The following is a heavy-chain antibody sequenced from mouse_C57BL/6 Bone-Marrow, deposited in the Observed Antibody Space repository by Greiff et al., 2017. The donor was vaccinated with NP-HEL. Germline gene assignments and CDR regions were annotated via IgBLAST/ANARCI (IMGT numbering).Heavy chain of an antibody. Sequence: EVMLVESGGGLVQPGESLKLSCESNEYEFPSHDMSWVRKTPEKRLELVAAINSDGGSTYYPDTMERRFIISRDNTKKTLYLQMSSLRSEDTALYYCARGGYYGSSLYWYFDVWGTGTTVTVSS. CDR1: EYEFPSHD. D-gene: IGHD1-1*01. CDR3: ARGGYYGSSLYWYFDV. J-gene: IGHJ1*03. V-gene: IGHV5-2*03. CDR2: INSDGGST.